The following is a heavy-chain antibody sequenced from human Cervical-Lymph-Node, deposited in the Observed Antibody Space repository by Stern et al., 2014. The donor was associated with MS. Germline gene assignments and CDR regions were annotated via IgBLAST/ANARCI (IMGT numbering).Heavy chain of an antibody. D-gene: IGHD5-24*01. J-gene: IGHJ4*02. CDR1: GFTFDDYA. Sequence: EVPLVESGGGLVQPGRSLRLSCAASGFTFDDYAMHWVRQAPGTGLEWVSGISWNSGSIGYADSVKGRFTISRDNAKNSLYLQMNSLRAEDTALYYCAKGRDGYNSFDYWGQGTLVTVSS. CDR3: AKGRDGYNSFDY. V-gene: IGHV3-9*01. CDR2: ISWNSGSI.